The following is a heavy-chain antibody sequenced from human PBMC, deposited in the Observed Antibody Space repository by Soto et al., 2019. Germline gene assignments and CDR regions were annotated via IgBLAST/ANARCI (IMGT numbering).Heavy chain of an antibody. D-gene: IGHD3-10*01. CDR2: IYYSGST. Sequence: SETLSLTCTVSGGSISSGGYYWSWIRQHPGKGLEWIGYIYYSGSTYYNPSLKSRVAISVDTSKNQFSLKLSSVTAADTAVYYCARELVTLVRGGLYYYYGMDVWGQGTTVTVSS. V-gene: IGHV4-31*03. CDR3: ARELVTLVRGGLYYYYGMDV. J-gene: IGHJ6*02. CDR1: GGSISSGGYY.